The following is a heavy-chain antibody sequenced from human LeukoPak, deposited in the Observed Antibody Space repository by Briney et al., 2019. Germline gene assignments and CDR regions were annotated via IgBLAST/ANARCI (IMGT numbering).Heavy chain of an antibody. CDR1: GFTFSSYA. CDR2: ISSNGGST. V-gene: IGHV3-64*01. D-gene: IGHD6-19*01. CDR3: ARDSSGWEFDY. Sequence: PGGSLRLSCAASGFTFSSYAMHWVRQAPGKGLEYVSAISSNGGSTYYANSVKGRFTISRDNSKNTLYLQMGSLRAEDMAVYYCARDSSGWEFDYWGQGTLVTVSS. J-gene: IGHJ4*02.